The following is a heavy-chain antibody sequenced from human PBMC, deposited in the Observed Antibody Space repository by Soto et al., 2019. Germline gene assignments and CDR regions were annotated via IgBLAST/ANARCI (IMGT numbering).Heavy chain of an antibody. D-gene: IGHD5-12*01. CDR3: ARRDRGGNGGKSFPF. CDR1: AASSGRSSYF. Sequence: SETLSLTCTVSAASSGRSSYFWGWIRQPPGKGLEWIGSLYYSGSAYYNPSLYSRVTISADTSKDLLSLKLRSVTAADTAVYYCARRDRGGNGGKSFPFWGQGTLVTVSS. CDR2: LYYSGSA. V-gene: IGHV4-39*01. J-gene: IGHJ4*02.